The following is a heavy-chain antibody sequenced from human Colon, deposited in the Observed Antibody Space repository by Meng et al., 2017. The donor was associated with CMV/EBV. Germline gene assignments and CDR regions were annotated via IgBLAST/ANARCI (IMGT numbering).Heavy chain of an antibody. CDR3: ARRGVGATNYQVDY. Sequence: SEPLSLTCTVSGGPISSSSYYWGWIRQPPGKGREWIGSIYYSGSTYYTPSLKSRVTISGDTSKNQFSLKMSSVTAADTAVYYCARRGVGATNYQVDYWGQGTLVTVSS. CDR1: GGPISSSSYY. D-gene: IGHD1-26*01. V-gene: IGHV4-39*01. J-gene: IGHJ4*02. CDR2: IYYSGST.